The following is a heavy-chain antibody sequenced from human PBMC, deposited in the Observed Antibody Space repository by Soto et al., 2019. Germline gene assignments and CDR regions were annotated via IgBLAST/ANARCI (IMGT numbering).Heavy chain of an antibody. Sequence: QVQLVESGGGVVQPGRSLRLSCAASGFTFSSYAMHWVRQAPGKGLEWVAVISYDGSNKYYAASLKGRFTITRDNSKNTLDRLMNSRRAGDTAVHYCARVVPPLVYWGQGTLVTVSS. CDR1: GFTFSSYA. J-gene: IGHJ4*02. D-gene: IGHD2-15*01. CDR2: ISYDGSNK. V-gene: IGHV3-30-3*01. CDR3: ARVVPPLVY.